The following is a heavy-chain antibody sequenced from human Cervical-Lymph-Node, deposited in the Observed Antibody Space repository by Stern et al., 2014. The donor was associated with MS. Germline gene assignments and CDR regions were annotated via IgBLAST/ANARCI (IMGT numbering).Heavy chain of an antibody. V-gene: IGHV5-51*03. CDR3: ARLSSWYEDY. Sequence: EVQLVESGAEVKKPGESLKLSCKASGYIFPSYRIAWVRQLPGKGLEWIGITYPGDSDTRYSPSFQGPVTISADKSISTAYLQWSSLKASDTAMYYCARLSSWYEDYWGQGTLVTVSS. J-gene: IGHJ4*02. D-gene: IGHD6-13*01. CDR1: GYIFPSYR. CDR2: TYPGDSDT.